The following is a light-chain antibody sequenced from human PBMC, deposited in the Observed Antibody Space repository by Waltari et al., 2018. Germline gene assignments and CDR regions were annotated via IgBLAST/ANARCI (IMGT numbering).Light chain of an antibody. J-gene: IGKJ3*01. CDR1: QDISNY. Sequence: DIQMTQSPSSLSASVGDRVTITCQASQDISNYLNLYQQKPGKAPKLLIYDASNVETGVPSRSSGSGSGTDFTFAISSLQPEDIATYYCQQYDNLPFTFGPGTKVDIK. V-gene: IGKV1-33*01. CDR3: QQYDNLPFT. CDR2: DAS.